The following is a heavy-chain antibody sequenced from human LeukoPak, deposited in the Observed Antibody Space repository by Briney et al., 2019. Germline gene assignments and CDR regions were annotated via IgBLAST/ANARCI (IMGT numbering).Heavy chain of an antibody. CDR2: INTNTGNP. D-gene: IGHD6-13*01. V-gene: IGHV7-4-1*02. CDR1: GYIFSSYG. Sequence: ASVKVSCKASGYIFSSYGISWVRQAPGQGLEWMGWINTNTGNPTYAQGFTGRFVFSLDTSVSTAYLQISSLKAEDTAVYYCAREHSSSWYTPDYWGQGTLVTVSS. CDR3: AREHSSSWYTPDY. J-gene: IGHJ4*02.